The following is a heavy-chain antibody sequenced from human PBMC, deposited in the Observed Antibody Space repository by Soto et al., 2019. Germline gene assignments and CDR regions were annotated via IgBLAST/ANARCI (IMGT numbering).Heavy chain of an antibody. V-gene: IGHV3-21*01. J-gene: IGHJ4*02. D-gene: IGHD4-4*01. CDR2: ISSSSSYI. CDR3: ARDPPTVTTSVLIQDDY. CDR1: GFTFSSYS. Sequence: GGSLRLSCAASGFTFSSYSMNWVRQAPGKGLEWVSSISSSSSYIYYADSVKGRFTISRDNAKNSLYLQMNSLRAEDTAVYYCARDPPTVTTSVLIQDDYWGQGTLVTVSS.